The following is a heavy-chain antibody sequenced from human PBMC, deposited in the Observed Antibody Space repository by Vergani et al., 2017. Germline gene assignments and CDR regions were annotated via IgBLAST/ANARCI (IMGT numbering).Heavy chain of an antibody. D-gene: IGHD6-6*01. CDR2: INPNSGGT. V-gene: IGHV1-2*02. CDR1: GYTFTGHY. J-gene: IGHJ5*02. Sequence: QVQLVQSGAEVKKPGASVKVSCKASGYTFTGHYMHWVRQAPGQGLEWMGWINPNSGGTNYAQNFQGRVTMTRDTSISTAYMELSRLRSDDTAVYYCARGIPRSSSHSGNWFDPWGQGTLVTVSS. CDR3: ARGIPRSSSHSGNWFDP.